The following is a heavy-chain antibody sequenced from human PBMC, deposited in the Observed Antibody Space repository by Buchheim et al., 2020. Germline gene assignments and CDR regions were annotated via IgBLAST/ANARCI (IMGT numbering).Heavy chain of an antibody. V-gene: IGHV4-31*03. J-gene: IGHJ4*02. CDR3: ARVPRPIDCWSGSHYFDY. CDR2: IDHSGNA. D-gene: IGHD3-3*01. Sequence: QVQLQESGPGLVKPSQTLSLTCTVSNGSINSGDYYWNWIRQHPGKGLEWIGHIDHSGNAYYNPSRKSRIRISVDTSENLFFLSLTSVTAADTAVYYCARVPRPIDCWSGSHYFDYWGQGTL. CDR1: NGSINSGDYY.